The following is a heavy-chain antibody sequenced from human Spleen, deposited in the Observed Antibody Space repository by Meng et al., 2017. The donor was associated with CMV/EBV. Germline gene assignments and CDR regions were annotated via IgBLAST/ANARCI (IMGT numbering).Heavy chain of an antibody. D-gene: IGHD3-16*01. CDR1: GYTFTGYY. CDR2: ISPNSGDT. Sequence: CKASGYTFTGYYMHWVRQAPGQGLEWMGRISPNSGDTNYAQKFQGRVTMTRDTSISTAYMELSRLKSDDTAVYFCARRGGVDNRFDPWGQGTLVTVSS. V-gene: IGHV1-2*06. J-gene: IGHJ5*02. CDR3: ARRGGVDNRFDP.